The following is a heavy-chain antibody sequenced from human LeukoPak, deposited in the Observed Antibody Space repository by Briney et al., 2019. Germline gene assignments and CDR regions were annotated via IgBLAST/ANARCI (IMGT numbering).Heavy chain of an antibody. D-gene: IGHD3-10*01. J-gene: IGHJ3*02. CDR3: AKDREVYDGAATGAFDI. Sequence: GGSLRLSCAASGFTFSSYAMSWVRQAPGKGLEWVSAISGSGGSTYYADSVKGRFTISRDNSKNTLYLQMNSLRAEDTAVYYCAKDREVYDGAATGAFDIWGQGTMVTVSS. V-gene: IGHV3-23*01. CDR2: ISGSGGST. CDR1: GFTFSSYA.